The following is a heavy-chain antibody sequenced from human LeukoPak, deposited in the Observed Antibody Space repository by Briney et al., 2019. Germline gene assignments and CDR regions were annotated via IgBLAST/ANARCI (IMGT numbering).Heavy chain of an antibody. CDR2: IYYSGST. CDR3: ARRWSTGSTFDY. CDR1: GGSISSGDYY. J-gene: IGHJ4*02. D-gene: IGHD2-8*02. Sequence: SQTLSLTCTVSGGSISSGDYYWSWIRQPPGKGLEWIGYIYYSGSTYYNPSLKSRVTISVDTSKNQFSLKLSSVTAADTAVYYCARRWSTGSTFDYWGQGTLVTVSS. V-gene: IGHV4-30-4*01.